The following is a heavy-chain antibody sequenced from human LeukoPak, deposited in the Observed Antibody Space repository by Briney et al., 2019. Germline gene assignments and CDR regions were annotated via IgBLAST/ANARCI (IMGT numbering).Heavy chain of an antibody. D-gene: IGHD2-21*02. J-gene: IGHJ1*01. CDR3: TSWGDTTAEYFQR. V-gene: IGHV3-30*03. Sequence: GGSLRLSCAASGFTFSSYGMHWVRQAPGKGLEWVAVKSYDGSNKYYADSVKGRFTISRDNSKNTLYLQMNSLRAEDTAVYYCTSWGDTTAEYFQRWGQGTLVTVSS. CDR1: GFTFSSYG. CDR2: KSYDGSNK.